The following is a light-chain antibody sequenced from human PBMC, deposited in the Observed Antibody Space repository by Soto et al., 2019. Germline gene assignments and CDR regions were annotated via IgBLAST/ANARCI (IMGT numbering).Light chain of an antibody. Sequence: QSVLTQPASVSGSPGQSITISCTGTSSDIGHYDYVSWYQQHPGKAPKLMIYHVTYRPSADSNRYSGSKSGNSPTLPMSGLQADDDAEYYCCSLTTSHTYVYGSGTKVTVL. V-gene: IGLV2-14*03. CDR3: CSLTTSHTYV. CDR1: SSDIGHYDY. J-gene: IGLJ1*01. CDR2: HVT.